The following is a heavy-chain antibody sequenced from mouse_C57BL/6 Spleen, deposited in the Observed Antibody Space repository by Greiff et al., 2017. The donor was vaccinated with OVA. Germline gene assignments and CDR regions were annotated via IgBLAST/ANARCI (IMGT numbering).Heavy chain of an antibody. CDR1: GFNFKNTY. D-gene: IGHD2-3*01. CDR3: AREDGYYFVY. CDR2: IDPANGST. Sequence: VQLQQSVAELVRPGASVKLSCTASGFNFKNTYMHWVKQRPEQGLEWIGRIDPANGSTNYAPKFQGQATMTADPSSNTANLQISSLTSEDTAIYYCAREDGYYFVYWGQGTTLTVSS. J-gene: IGHJ2*01. V-gene: IGHV14-3*01.